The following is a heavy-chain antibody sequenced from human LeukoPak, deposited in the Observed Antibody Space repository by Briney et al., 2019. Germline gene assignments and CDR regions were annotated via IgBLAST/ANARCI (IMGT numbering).Heavy chain of an antibody. CDR3: ARDLVGY. CDR2: ISYDGSNK. CDR1: GFTFSSYA. J-gene: IGHJ4*02. V-gene: IGHV3-30-3*01. Sequence: GALRLSCAASGFTFSSYAMHWVRQAPVKGLEWVAGISYDGSNKYYADSVKGRFTISRDNSKNTLYLQMNSLRAEDTAVYYCARDLVGYWGQGTLVTVSS.